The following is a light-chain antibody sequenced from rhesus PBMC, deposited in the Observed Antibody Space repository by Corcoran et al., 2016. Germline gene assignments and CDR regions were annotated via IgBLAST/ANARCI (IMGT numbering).Light chain of an antibody. Sequence: DIQMTQSPSSLSASVGDTVTITCRASQGISNYLAWYQQKPGKAPKPLIYYASNLESGVPSRFSGSGSCTDFTLTIRSLQPEDFAIYYCQHGYGTPYSFGQGTKVEIK. CDR1: QGISNY. CDR2: YAS. J-gene: IGKJ2*01. V-gene: IGKV1S15*01. CDR3: QHGYGTPYS.